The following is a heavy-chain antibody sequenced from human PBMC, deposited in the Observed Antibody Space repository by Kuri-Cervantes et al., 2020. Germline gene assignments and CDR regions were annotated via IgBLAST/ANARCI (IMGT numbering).Heavy chain of an antibody. Sequence: GESLKISCAASGFTFSSCAMHWVRQAPGKGLEWVAVISYDGSNKYYADSVKGRFTISRDNSKNTLYLQMNSLRAEDTAVYYCARGWFGELGGYYFDYWGQGTLVTVSS. V-gene: IGHV3-30-3*01. CDR2: ISYDGSNK. J-gene: IGHJ4*02. CDR3: ARGWFGELGGYYFDY. CDR1: GFTFSSCA. D-gene: IGHD3-10*01.